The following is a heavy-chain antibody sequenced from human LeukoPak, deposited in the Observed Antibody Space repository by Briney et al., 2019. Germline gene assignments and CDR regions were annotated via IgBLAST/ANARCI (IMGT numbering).Heavy chain of an antibody. V-gene: IGHV3-21*04. CDR1: GFTFSDYT. Sequence: GGSPRLSCAASGFTFSDYTMNWVRQAPGKGLEWVSSIGSVTTYIYYADSVKGRFTISRDNAKNSLSLQMNNLRAEDTALYYCAKNQGQWLVPVDYWGQGTLVTVSS. CDR3: AKNQGQWLVPVDY. J-gene: IGHJ4*02. CDR2: IGSVTTYI. D-gene: IGHD6-19*01.